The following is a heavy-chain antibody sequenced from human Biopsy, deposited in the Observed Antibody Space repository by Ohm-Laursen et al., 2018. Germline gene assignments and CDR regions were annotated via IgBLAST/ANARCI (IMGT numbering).Heavy chain of an antibody. Sequence: SDTLSLTCTVSGGSISDSTYHWGWIRQSPGKGLEWIGNIYYSGNTDYSPSLKSRLTILIDTSKNQFSLKLNSMTTADTAVYYCARGQDYGGNKAFDIWGQGTKVTVSP. D-gene: IGHD4-23*01. CDR3: ARGQDYGGNKAFDI. CDR2: IYYSGNT. J-gene: IGHJ3*02. CDR1: GGSISDSTYH. V-gene: IGHV4-39*07.